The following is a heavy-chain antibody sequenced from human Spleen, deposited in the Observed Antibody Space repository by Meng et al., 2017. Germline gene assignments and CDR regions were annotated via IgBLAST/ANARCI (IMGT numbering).Heavy chain of an antibody. CDR2: ITTNTGNP. J-gene: IGHJ4*02. CDR3: ARGGGRNPVDY. D-gene: IGHD3-10*01. CDR1: GYTFTSYA. V-gene: IGHV7-4-1*02. Sequence: QVHLVQSGSELEKPGASVKVSCKASGYTFTSYAMSWVRQAPGQGLEWMGWITTNTGNPTYAQGFTGRFVFSLDTSVNTAYLQISSLKAEDTAVYYCARGGGRNPVDYWGQGTLVTVSS.